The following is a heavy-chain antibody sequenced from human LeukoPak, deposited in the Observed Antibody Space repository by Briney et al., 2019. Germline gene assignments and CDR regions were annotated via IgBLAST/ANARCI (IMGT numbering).Heavy chain of an antibody. CDR3: ASHRSGWQQTYFDY. J-gene: IGHJ4*02. D-gene: IGHD6-25*01. Sequence: ASVKVSCKASGYTFTGHYIHWARQAPGQGLEWMAITNPSGGSTTYAQEFQGRVTMTRDTSTSTVYMELSSLRSEDTAVYYCASHRSGWQQTYFDYWGQGTLVTVSS. CDR2: TNPSGGST. V-gene: IGHV1-46*01. CDR1: GYTFTGHY.